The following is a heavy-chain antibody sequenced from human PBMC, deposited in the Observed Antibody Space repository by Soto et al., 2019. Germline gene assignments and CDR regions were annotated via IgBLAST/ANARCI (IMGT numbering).Heavy chain of an antibody. CDR1: GGSISSSSYY. CDR2: IYYSGST. J-gene: IGHJ4*02. D-gene: IGHD4-17*01. CDR3: DSYDYGDYWGFDY. V-gene: IGHV4-39*01. Sequence: QLQLQESGPGLVKPSETLSLTCTVSGGSISSSSYYWGWIRQPPGKGLEWIGSIYYSGSTYYNPSLKRRVTISVDTSKNQFSLKLSSVTAADTAVYYCDSYDYGDYWGFDYWGQGTLVTVSS.